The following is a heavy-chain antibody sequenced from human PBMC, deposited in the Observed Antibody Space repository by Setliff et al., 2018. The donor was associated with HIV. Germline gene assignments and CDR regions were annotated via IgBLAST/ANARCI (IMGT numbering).Heavy chain of an antibody. V-gene: IGHV4-34*01. J-gene: IGHJ6*02. CDR3: ARGRTGHDYVLDV. CDR2: INHSGST. Sequence: PSETLSLTCAVYGGSFSGYYWSWIRQPPGKGLEWIGEINHSGSTNYNPSLKSRVTISVDTSKNQFSLKLGSLTAADTAVYYCARGRTGHDYVLDVWGQGTTVTVSS. CDR1: GGSFSGYY.